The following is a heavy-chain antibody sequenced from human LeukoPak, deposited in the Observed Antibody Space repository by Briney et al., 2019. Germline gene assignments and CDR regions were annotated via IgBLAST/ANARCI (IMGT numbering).Heavy chain of an antibody. V-gene: IGHV3-9*01. Sequence: GGSLRLSCAASGFTFDDYAMHWVRQAPGKGLEWVSGISWNSGSIGYADSVKGRFTISRDNSKNTLYLQMNSLRAEDTAVYYWPRDYCGGACYPASYSGMDVWAKGT. CDR2: ISWNSGSI. CDR1: GFTFDDYA. J-gene: IGHJ6*04. D-gene: IGHD2-21*01. CDR3: PRDYCGGACYPASYSGMDV.